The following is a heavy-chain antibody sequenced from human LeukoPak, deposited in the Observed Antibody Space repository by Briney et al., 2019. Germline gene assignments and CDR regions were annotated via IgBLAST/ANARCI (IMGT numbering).Heavy chain of an antibody. J-gene: IGHJ5*02. Sequence: GRSLRLSCAASGFTFSSYAMHWVRQAPGKGLEWVAVISYDGSNKYYADSVKGRFTISRDNSKNTLYLQMNSLRAEDTAVYYCARDSRSIAACHNWFDPWGQGTLVTVSS. CDR3: ARDSRSIAACHNWFDP. V-gene: IGHV3-30-3*01. CDR1: GFTFSSYA. CDR2: ISYDGSNK. D-gene: IGHD6-6*01.